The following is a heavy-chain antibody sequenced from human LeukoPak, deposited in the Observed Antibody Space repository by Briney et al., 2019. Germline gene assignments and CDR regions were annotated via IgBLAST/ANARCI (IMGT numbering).Heavy chain of an antibody. CDR2: IYSGGLT. D-gene: IGHD5-12*01. V-gene: IGHV3-66*01. CDR3: ARGESGGYVYYFDY. CDR1: GFTVGRNY. J-gene: IGHJ4*02. Sequence: GGSLRLTCAASGFTVGRNYMAWFRQAPGQGLEWVSIIYSGGLTYHADSVEGRFTISRDNSQNTVYLQMNSLRAEDTAVYYCARGESGGYVYYFDYWGQGTLVTVSS.